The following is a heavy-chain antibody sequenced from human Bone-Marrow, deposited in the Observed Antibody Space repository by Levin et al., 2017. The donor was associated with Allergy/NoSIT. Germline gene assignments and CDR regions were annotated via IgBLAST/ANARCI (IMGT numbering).Heavy chain of an antibody. Sequence: SCAASGFTFSSYEMNWVRQAPGKGLEWVSYISSSGSTIYYADSVKGRFTISRDNAKNSLYLQMNSLRAEDTAVYYCARDSRGYSYYYYYMDVWGKGTTVTVSS. V-gene: IGHV3-48*03. D-gene: IGHD5-18*01. CDR1: GFTFSSYE. J-gene: IGHJ6*03. CDR2: ISSSGSTI. CDR3: ARDSRGYSYYYYYMDV.